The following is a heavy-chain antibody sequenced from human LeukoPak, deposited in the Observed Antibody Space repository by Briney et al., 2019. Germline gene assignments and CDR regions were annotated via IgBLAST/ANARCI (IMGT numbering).Heavy chain of an antibody. CDR3: AKEKTYDFWSGFYPFDY. J-gene: IGHJ4*02. V-gene: IGHV3-23*01. D-gene: IGHD3-3*01. Sequence: GGSLRLSCADSGFTFIRYAMSWVRQAPGKGLEWVSGISDSGGSTYYADSVKGRFTISRDNSKKTLYLQMNSLRAEDTAVYYCAKEKTYDFWSGFYPFDYWGQGTLVTVPS. CDR2: ISDSGGST. CDR1: GFTFIRYA.